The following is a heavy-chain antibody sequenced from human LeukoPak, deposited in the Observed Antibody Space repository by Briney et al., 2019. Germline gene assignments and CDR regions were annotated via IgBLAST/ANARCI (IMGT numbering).Heavy chain of an antibody. CDR1: GFTFSNYA. CDR3: ARTLALYGSGSFFDF. V-gene: IGHV3-30-3*01. Sequence: GRSLRLSCAASGFTFSNYAMHWIRQAPGKGLEWVAVISYDGSIKYYADSLKGRFTISRDNSKSTLYLQMNSLRAEDTAVYYCARTLALYGSGSFFDFWGQGTLVTVSS. J-gene: IGHJ4*02. D-gene: IGHD3-10*01. CDR2: ISYDGSIK.